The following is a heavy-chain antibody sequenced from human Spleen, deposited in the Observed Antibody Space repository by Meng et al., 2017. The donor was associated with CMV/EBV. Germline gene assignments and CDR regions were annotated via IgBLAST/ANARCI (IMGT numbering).Heavy chain of an antibody. D-gene: IGHD1-7*01. Sequence: SQTLSLTCAVYGGSFSGYYWSWIRQPPGKGPEWIGEINHSGSTNYNPSLKSRVTISVDTSKNQFSLKLSSVTAADTAVYYCARGIGNSNFDYWGQGTLVTVSS. J-gene: IGHJ4*02. CDR2: INHSGST. CDR1: GGSFSGYY. V-gene: IGHV4-34*01. CDR3: ARGIGNSNFDY.